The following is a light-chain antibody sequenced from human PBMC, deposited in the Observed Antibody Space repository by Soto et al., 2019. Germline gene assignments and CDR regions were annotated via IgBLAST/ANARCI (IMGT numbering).Light chain of an antibody. CDR1: SSDVGGYNY. J-gene: IGLJ2*01. CDR2: DVS. Sequence: QSALTQPASVSGSPGQSITISCTGTSSDVGGYNYVSWYQQHPGKAPKLMIYDVSNRPSGVSNRFSGSKSRNTASLTISGLQAEDEADYYCSSYTSSSNPVFGGGTQLTVL. CDR3: SSYTSSSNPV. V-gene: IGLV2-14*01.